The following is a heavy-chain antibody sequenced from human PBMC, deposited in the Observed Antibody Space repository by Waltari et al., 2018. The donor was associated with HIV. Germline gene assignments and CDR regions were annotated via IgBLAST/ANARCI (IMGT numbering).Heavy chain of an antibody. V-gene: IGHV3-23*01. Sequence: EVHLTESGGGLVQPGGSLRVSCLLSGFALDPPGVTCVRQIPGRGLEWVSSISANDNSTQYADSVKGRFSISRDISKNTVFLQMDSLKSDDTATYFCAKESFAATGPLEWWGQGVLVTVAS. J-gene: IGHJ4*02. CDR1: GFALDPPG. CDR3: AKESFAATGPLEW. D-gene: IGHD2-8*02. CDR2: ISANDNST.